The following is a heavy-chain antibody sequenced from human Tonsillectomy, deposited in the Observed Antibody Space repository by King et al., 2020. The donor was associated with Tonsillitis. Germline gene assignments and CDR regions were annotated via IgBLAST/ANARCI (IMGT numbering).Heavy chain of an antibody. V-gene: IGHV4-34*01. J-gene: IGHJ5*02. CDR3: ARGAKGAAAGTPWFDP. CDR2: IIHSGST. Sequence: VQLPQWGAGLLKPSETLSLSCAVYGGSFSDYYWSWIRQPPGKGLEWMGEIIHSGSTIYNPSLKSRVTISVETSKNQFSLNLNSVTAADTAVYYCARGAKGAAAGTPWFDPWGQGTLVTVSS. D-gene: IGHD6-13*01. CDR1: GGSFSDYY.